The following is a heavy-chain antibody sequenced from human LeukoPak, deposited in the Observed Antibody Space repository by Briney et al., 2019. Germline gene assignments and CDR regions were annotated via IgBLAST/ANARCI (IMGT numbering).Heavy chain of an antibody. D-gene: IGHD4-23*01. V-gene: IGHV3-9*03. CDR1: GFTVSSNY. CDR3: AKGLGTVVTSDAFDI. Sequence: GGSLRLSCAASGFTVSSNYMSWVRQAPGKGLEWVSGISWNSGSIGYADSVKGRFTISRDNAKNSLYLQMNSLRAEDMALYYCAKGLGTVVTSDAFDIWGQGTMVTVSS. J-gene: IGHJ3*02. CDR2: ISWNSGSI.